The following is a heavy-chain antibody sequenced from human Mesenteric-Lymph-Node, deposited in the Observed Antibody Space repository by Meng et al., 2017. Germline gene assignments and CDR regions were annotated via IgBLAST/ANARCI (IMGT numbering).Heavy chain of an antibody. Sequence: QVKLQESGPGLVKPSQTLSLTCMASGGSISSGGYYWSWIRQHPGKGLEWIGYIHSSGSTYYNPSLKSRVTMSVDTSKNQFSLKLSSVTAADTAVYYCARVGWRQWSFDLWGRGTLVTVSS. CDR1: GGSISSGGYY. D-gene: IGHD5-18*01. J-gene: IGHJ2*01. CDR2: IHSSGST. V-gene: IGHV4-30-4*08. CDR3: ARVGWRQWSFDL.